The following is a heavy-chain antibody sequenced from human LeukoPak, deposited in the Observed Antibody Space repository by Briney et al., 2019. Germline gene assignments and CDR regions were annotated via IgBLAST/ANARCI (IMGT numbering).Heavy chain of an antibody. D-gene: IGHD3-22*01. Sequence: GGSLRLSCAASGFSFSSYSMNWVRQAPGKGLEWVSSISSSSSNIYYADSVKGRFTISRDNAKKSLYLQMNSLRAEDTAVYYCARDSYYYDSSGPQGWGQGTLVTVSS. J-gene: IGHJ4*02. CDR3: ARDSYYYDSSGPQG. CDR2: ISSSSSNI. V-gene: IGHV3-21*01. CDR1: GFSFSSYS.